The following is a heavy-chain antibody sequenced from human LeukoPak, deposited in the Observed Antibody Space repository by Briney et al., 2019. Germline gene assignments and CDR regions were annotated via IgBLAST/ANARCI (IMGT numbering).Heavy chain of an antibody. J-gene: IGHJ4*02. Sequence: GASVKVSCKASGYTFSTYYLHWVRQGPGQGLEWMGIINPSSRSTTYAQTFEGRVTMTSDTSTSTVYMELSRLRSEDTAVYYCASSDFSGGSCFILDYWGQGTLVTVSS. CDR3: ASSDFSGGSCFILDY. CDR2: INPSSRST. D-gene: IGHD2-15*01. CDR1: GYTFSTYY. V-gene: IGHV1-46*01.